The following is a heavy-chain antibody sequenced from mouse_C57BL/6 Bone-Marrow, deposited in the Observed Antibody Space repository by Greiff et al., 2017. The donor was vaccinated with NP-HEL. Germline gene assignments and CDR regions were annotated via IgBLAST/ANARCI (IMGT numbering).Heavy chain of an antibody. Sequence: QVQLKQPGAELVKPGASVKLSCKASGYTFTSYWMHWVKQRPGRGLEWIGRIDPNSGGTKYNEKFKSKATLTVDKPSSTAYMQLSSLTSEDSAVYCCASSPDNYGSSCWYFDVWGTGTTVTVSS. CDR3: ASSPDNYGSSCWYFDV. V-gene: IGHV1-72*01. D-gene: IGHD1-1*01. CDR1: GYTFTSYW. CDR2: IDPNSGGT. J-gene: IGHJ1*03.